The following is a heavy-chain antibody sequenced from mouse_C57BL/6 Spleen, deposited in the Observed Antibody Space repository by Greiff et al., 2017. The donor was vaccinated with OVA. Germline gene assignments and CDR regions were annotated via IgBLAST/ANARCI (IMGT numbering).Heavy chain of an antibody. CDR2: IYPGDGDT. CDR1: GYAFSSSW. J-gene: IGHJ3*01. D-gene: IGHD3-2*02. CDR3: AREARFAY. Sequence: QVQLQQSGPELVKPGASVKISCKASGYAFSSSWMNWVKQRPGKGLEWIGRIYPGDGDTNYNGKFKGRATLTADKSSSTAYMQLSILTSEDSAVYFCAREARFAYWGQGTLVTVSA. V-gene: IGHV1-82*01.